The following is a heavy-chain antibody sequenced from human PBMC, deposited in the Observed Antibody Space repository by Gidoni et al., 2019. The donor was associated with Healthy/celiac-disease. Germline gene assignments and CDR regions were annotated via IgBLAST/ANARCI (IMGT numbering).Heavy chain of an antibody. CDR2: IYRGGST. V-gene: IGHV3-53*01. D-gene: IGHD5-12*01. CDR1: GFTVSSNY. CDR3: ARDAMEEGGYSGYVSY. Sequence: EVQLVESGGGLIQPGGSLRLSCAASGFTVSSNYMSWVRQAPGKGREWVSVIYRGGSTYYADSVKCRFTISRDNSKNTLYLQMNSLRAEDTAVYYCARDAMEEGGYSGYVSYWGQGTLVTVSS. J-gene: IGHJ4*02.